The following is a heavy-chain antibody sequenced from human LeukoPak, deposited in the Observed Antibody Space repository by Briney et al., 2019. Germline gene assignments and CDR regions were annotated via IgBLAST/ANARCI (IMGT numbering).Heavy chain of an antibody. Sequence: ASVKLSCKSSGYTLTGYYMHWERQAPGQGHEWMGRINPNSGGTNYAQKLQGRVTMTRDTSISTAYMELSRMRPDDTAVYYCARDRVSATYSWFDPMGQGTLVTASS. D-gene: IGHD6-6*01. CDR1: GYTLTGYY. CDR2: INPNSGGT. CDR3: ARDRVSATYSWFDP. J-gene: IGHJ5*02. V-gene: IGHV1-2*06.